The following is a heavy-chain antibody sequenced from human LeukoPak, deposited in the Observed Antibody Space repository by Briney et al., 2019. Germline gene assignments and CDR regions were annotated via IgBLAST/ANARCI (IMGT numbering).Heavy chain of an antibody. CDR2: IKQDGSEK. CDR1: GFSLSNYW. V-gene: IGHV3-7*01. D-gene: IGHD1-26*01. CDR3: AREGSQSASGTYPGND. Sequence: GGSLRLSCVASGFSLSNYWMSWVRQAPGKGLEWVANIKQDGSEKYYVDSVKGRFTISRDNAKNSLFLQMNRLRAEDTAVYYCAREGSQSASGTYPGNDWGQGTLVTASS. J-gene: IGHJ4*02.